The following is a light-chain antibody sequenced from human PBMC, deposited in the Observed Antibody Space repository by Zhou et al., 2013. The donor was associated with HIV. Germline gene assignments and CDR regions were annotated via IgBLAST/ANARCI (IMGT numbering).Light chain of an antibody. J-gene: IGKJ3*01. V-gene: IGKV3-11*01. CDR2: DTS. Sequence: EIVLTQSPATLSLSPGETATLSCRASQSVTTYLAWYQQKPGQAPRLVIYDTSKRAAGIPARFSGSGSGTDFTLTISSLQPRSILRLYYCQQRSNWQFSFGLGP. CDR1: QSVTTY. CDR3: QQRSNWQFS.